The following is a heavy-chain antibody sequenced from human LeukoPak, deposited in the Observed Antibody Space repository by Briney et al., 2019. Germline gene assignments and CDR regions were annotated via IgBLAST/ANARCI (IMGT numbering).Heavy chain of an antibody. CDR3: ARQGVPSVLIVFDY. J-gene: IGHJ4*02. CDR2: IFPGDSDI. D-gene: IGHD2-2*01. CDR1: GYNFSNSW. V-gene: IGHV5-51*01. Sequence: GESLKISCKGSGYNFSNSWIGWVRQVPGKGLECMGIIFPGDSDIKCNPSFEGQVTISADKSINTAYLQWSSLKASDTAMYYCARQGVPSVLIVFDYWGQGTLVTVSS.